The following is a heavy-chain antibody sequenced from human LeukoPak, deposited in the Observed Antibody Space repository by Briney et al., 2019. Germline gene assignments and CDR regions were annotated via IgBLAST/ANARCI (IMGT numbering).Heavy chain of an antibody. CDR1: GFTFSSYG. V-gene: IGHV3-33*01. J-gene: IGHJ4*02. Sequence: PGGSLRLSCAASGFTFSSYGMHWVRQAPGKGLEWVAVIWYDGSNKYYADSVKGRFTISRDNSKNTLYLQMNSLRAEDTAVYYCARDISKGGGYDFDYWGQGTLVTVSS. CDR3: ARDISKGGGYDFDY. D-gene: IGHD5-12*01. CDR2: IWYDGSNK.